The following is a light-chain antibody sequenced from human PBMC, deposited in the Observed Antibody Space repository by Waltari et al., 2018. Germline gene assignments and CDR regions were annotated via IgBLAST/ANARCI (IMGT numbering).Light chain of an antibody. CDR3: QQYNKWPT. V-gene: IGKV3-15*01. CDR2: GAT. J-gene: IGKJ4*01. CDR1: QSVSID. Sequence: DIVLTQSPTTQSVSPGERATLSCRASQSVSIDLVWYQQKPGQAPRLLIYGATTRATGVPARFSGSGSGTDFTLTISSLQSEDVAIYYCQQYNKWPTFGGGTKVDIK.